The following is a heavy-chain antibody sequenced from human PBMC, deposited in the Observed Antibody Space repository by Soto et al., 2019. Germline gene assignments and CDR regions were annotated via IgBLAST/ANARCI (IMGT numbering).Heavy chain of an antibody. CDR2: IWYDGSTK. J-gene: IGHJ6*03. Sequence: QVQLVESGGGVAQPGRSLRLSCAASGFTFSNYAMHWVRQAPGKGLEWVAVIWYDGSTKYYADSVKGRFTISRDDSKNTVYLQMNSLRAADTAVYFCARGGGGSSPAHYYYYDMDVWGKGTTVTVSS. V-gene: IGHV3-33*01. CDR3: ARGGGGSSPAHYYYYDMDV. D-gene: IGHD2-2*01. CDR1: GFTFSNYA.